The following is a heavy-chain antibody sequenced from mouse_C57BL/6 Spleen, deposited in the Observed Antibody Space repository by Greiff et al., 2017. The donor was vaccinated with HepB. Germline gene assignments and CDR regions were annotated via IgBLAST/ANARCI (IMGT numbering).Heavy chain of an antibody. CDR2: IDPETGGT. CDR1: GYTFTDYE. J-gene: IGHJ4*01. D-gene: IGHD1-1*01. CDR3: TRGGSTTVVASGDY. V-gene: IGHV1-15*01. Sequence: VQLQQSGAELVRPGASVTLSCKASGYTFTDYEMHWVKQTPVHGLEWIGAIDPETGGTAYNQKFKGKAILTAEQSSSTAYMELRSLTSEDSAVYYCTRGGSTTVVASGDYWGQRTSVTVSS.